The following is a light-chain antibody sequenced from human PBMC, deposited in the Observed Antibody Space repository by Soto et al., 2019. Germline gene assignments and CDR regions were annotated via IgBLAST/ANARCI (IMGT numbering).Light chain of an antibody. CDR1: QSISTY. CDR2: GAS. J-gene: IGKJ4*01. CDR3: QQSHMTPLT. V-gene: IGKV1-39*01. Sequence: DIQMTQSPSSLSAFVGDRVTITCRASQSISTYLNWYQQKPGKAPKLLIYGASSLQSGVPSRFSGSGSGTDFTLTLGSLEREDFATYFCQQSHMTPLTFGGGTKVEIK.